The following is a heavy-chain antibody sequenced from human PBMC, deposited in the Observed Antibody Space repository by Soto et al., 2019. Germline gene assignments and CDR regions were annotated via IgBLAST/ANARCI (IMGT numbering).Heavy chain of an antibody. CDR3: ARDRPSYGDYVRSFYSFGVDV. J-gene: IGHJ6*02. D-gene: IGHD4-17*01. Sequence: QVQLQESGPGLVKPSQTLSLTCTVSGGSINSDDYFWSWIRQPPGTCLEGIGCIYSSGGTYYNPSLDSLVSISADTSETRFPLRLTSVTAADAAVYYCARDRPSYGDYVRSFYSFGVDVWGHGTTVTVSS. CDR1: GGSINSDDYF. CDR2: IYSSGGT. V-gene: IGHV4-30-4*01.